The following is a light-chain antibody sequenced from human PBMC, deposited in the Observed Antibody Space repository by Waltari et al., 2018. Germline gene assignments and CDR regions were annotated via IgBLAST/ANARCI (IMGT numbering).Light chain of an antibody. CDR3: QQYVSLPAT. J-gene: IGKJ1*01. CDR1: QSVSKY. CDR2: GAS. Sequence: EIVLTQSPGTVSLSPGDTAILSCRASQSVSKYLAWYQQKPGQAPRLLICGASSRATGIPDRFSGSGSGTDLSLTISRVEPEDFAVYYCQQYVSLPATFGQGTKVEIE. V-gene: IGKV3-20*01.